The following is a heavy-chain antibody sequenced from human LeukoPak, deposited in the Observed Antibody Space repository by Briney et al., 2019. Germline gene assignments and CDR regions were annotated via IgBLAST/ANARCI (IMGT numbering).Heavy chain of an antibody. D-gene: IGHD5-12*01. CDR2: FYYSGST. CDR3: ARRNSGWDDAFDI. Sequence: SETLSLTCTVSGGSISSYYWSWIRQPPGKGLEWIGYFYYSGSTNYNPSLKSRVTISVDTSKNQFSLKLSSVTAADTAVYYCARRNSGWDDAFDIWGQGTMVTVSS. CDR1: GGSISSYY. J-gene: IGHJ3*02. V-gene: IGHV4-59*01.